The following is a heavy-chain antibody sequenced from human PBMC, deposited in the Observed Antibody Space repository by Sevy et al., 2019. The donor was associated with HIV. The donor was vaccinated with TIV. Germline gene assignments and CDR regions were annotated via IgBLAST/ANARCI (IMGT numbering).Heavy chain of an antibody. V-gene: IGHV4-39*01. J-gene: IGHJ4*02. CDR2: IYYNGDT. CDR3: ARHGAWRFYFDF. Sequence: ETLSLTCTVSGGSMSSSDYFWGWVRQPPGKGQEWIGSIYYNGDTYHSPSLKSRVTVAVDTSKNQFFLTLTSVTAADTAIYYCARHGAWRFYFDFWGQGALVTVSS. CDR1: GGSMSSSDYF. D-gene: IGHD3-16*01.